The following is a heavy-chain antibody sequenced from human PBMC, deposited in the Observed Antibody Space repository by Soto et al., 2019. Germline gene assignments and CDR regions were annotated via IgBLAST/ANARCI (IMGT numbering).Heavy chain of an antibody. CDR3: ARGIAAARGDWLDT. D-gene: IGHD6-25*01. CDR2: TYYRSKWYN. Sequence: SQTLSLTCVISGDSVSSNSAAWNWIRQSPSRGLEWLGRTYYRSKWYNDYAVSVRSRITINPDTSRNQFSLQLNSVTPEDTAVYYCARGIAAARGDWLDTWGQGTLVTVS. CDR1: GDSVSSNSAA. J-gene: IGHJ5*02. V-gene: IGHV6-1*01.